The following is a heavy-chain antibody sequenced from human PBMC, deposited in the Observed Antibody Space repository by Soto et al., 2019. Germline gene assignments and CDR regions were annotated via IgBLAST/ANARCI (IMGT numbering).Heavy chain of an antibody. CDR2: IYHSGST. J-gene: IGHJ4*02. D-gene: IGHD3-3*01. Sequence: SETLSLTCAVSGGSISSSNWWSWVRQPPGKGLEWIGEIYHSGSTNYNPSLKSRVTISVDKSKNQFSRKLSSVTAADTAVYYCARSTKITIFGVVDYFDYWGQGTLVTVSS. V-gene: IGHV4-4*02. CDR3: ARSTKITIFGVVDYFDY. CDR1: GGSISSSNW.